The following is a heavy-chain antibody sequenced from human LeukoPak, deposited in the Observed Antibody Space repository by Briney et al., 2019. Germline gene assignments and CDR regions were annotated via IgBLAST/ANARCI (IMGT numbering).Heavy chain of an antibody. J-gene: IGHJ3*02. Sequence: GGSLRLSCAASGFTFSSYTMNWVRQAPGKGLEWVSSISSSSTYIYHADSVKGRFTISRDNAKNSLYLQMNSLRAEDTAVYYCARDLKTSMVTPSAFDIWGQGTMVTVSS. CDR3: ARDLKTSMVTPSAFDI. V-gene: IGHV3-21*01. D-gene: IGHD5-18*01. CDR2: ISSSSTYI. CDR1: GFTFSSYT.